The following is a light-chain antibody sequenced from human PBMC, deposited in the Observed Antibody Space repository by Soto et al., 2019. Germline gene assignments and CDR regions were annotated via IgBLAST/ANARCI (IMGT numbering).Light chain of an antibody. Sequence: QSVLTQPASVSGSPGQSITISCTGTSSDVGCYNLVSWYQQHPGKAPKLMIYEGSKRPSGVSNRFSGSKSGNTASLTISGLQAEDEADYYCCSYAGSSTWVFGGVTKLTVL. CDR1: SSDVGCYNL. CDR3: CSYAGSSTWV. J-gene: IGLJ2*01. CDR2: EGS. V-gene: IGLV2-23*01.